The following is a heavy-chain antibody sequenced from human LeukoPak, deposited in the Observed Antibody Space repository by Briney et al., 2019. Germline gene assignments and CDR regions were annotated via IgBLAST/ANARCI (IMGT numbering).Heavy chain of an antibody. CDR3: AREGSRYDTPDY. CDR2: ISAYNGNT. Sequence: ASVKVSCKASGYTFTSYGISWVRQAPGQGLEWMGWISAYNGNTNYAQKLQGRVTMTTDTSTSTAYTELRSLRSDDTAVYCCAREGSRYDTPDYWGQGTLVTVSS. CDR1: GYTFTSYG. V-gene: IGHV1-18*01. J-gene: IGHJ4*02. D-gene: IGHD3-3*01.